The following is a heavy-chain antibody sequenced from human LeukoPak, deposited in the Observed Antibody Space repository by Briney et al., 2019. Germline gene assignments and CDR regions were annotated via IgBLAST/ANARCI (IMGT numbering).Heavy chain of an antibody. CDR3: ARGLHGDHFDF. CDR1: GFTFTTFW. CDR2: INTDGRTT. J-gene: IGHJ4*02. Sequence: GGSLRLSCAASGFTFTTFWMNWVRQAPGEGLVWVSLINTDGRTTTYADSVKGRFTISRDSAESSLYLQMNSLRAEDTAVYYCARGLHGDHFDFWGQGTLVTVSS. V-gene: IGHV3-74*01.